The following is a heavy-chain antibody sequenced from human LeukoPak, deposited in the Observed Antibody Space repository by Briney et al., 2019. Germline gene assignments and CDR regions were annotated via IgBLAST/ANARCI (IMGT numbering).Heavy chain of an antibody. CDR2: IYYSGST. V-gene: IGHV4-31*03. J-gene: IGHJ4*02. CDR3: ARDGGVRGVLDY. D-gene: IGHD3-10*01. Sequence: SETLSLTCTVSGGSISSGGYYWGWIRQHPGKGLEWIGYIYYSGSTYYNPSLKSRVTISVDTSKNQFSLKLSSVTAADTAVYYCARDGGVRGVLDYWGQGTLVTVSS. CDR1: GGSISSGGYY.